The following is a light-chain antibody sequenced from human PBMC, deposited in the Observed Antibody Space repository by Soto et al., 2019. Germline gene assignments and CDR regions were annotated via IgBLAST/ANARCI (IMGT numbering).Light chain of an antibody. CDR1: QSVPSS. CDR2: DTS. Sequence: EIVVTQSPATLSVSPGERVTLSCRASQSVPSSLAWYQQRPGQAPRLLIYDTSTRAAGISARFSGSGSGTEFTLTISSLQSEDFAVYYCQQYIDWPPGTFGQGTAVEIK. J-gene: IGKJ1*01. CDR3: QQYIDWPPGT. V-gene: IGKV3-15*01.